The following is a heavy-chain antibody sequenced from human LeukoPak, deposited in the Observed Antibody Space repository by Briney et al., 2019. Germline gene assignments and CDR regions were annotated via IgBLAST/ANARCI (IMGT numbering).Heavy chain of an antibody. CDR2: IYHSGGT. J-gene: IGHJ6*02. V-gene: IGHV4-59*01. CDR3: ARNLPELLLSFYYYYGMDV. D-gene: IGHD3-10*01. Sequence: PSETLSLTCTVSGGSISNYYWTWIRQSPGTGLEWIGYIYHSGGTNYNPSLKSRVTISVDTSKNQFSLKLNSVTAADTAMYYCARNLPELLLSFYYYYGMDVWGQGTTVTVSS. CDR1: GGSISNYY.